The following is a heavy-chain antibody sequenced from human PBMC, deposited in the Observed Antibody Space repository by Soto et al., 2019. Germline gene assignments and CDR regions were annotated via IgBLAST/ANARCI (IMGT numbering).Heavy chain of an antibody. D-gene: IGHD5-18*01. CDR2: IYYSGST. CDR1: GGSISSGGYY. V-gene: IGHV4-31*03. Sequence: SETLSLTCTVSGGSISSGGYYWSWIRQHPGKGLEWIGYIYYSGSTYYNPSLKSRVTISVDTSKNQFSLKLSSVTAADTAVYYCARDATYSYGPTTALGWLDPWGQGTLVTVSS. CDR3: ARDATYSYGPTTALGWLDP. J-gene: IGHJ5*02.